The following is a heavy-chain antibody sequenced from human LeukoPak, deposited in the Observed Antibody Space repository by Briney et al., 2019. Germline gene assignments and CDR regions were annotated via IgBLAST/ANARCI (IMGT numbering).Heavy chain of an antibody. CDR1: GGSFSGYY. J-gene: IGHJ3*02. V-gene: IGHV4-34*01. D-gene: IGHD6-19*01. CDR2: INHSGST. Sequence: SETLSLTCAVYGGSFSGYYWSWIRQPPGKGLEWIGEINHSGSTYYNPSLKSRVTISVDTSKNQFSLKLSSVTAADTAVYYCARDRDLAVAGTVAFDIWGQGTMVTVSS. CDR3: ARDRDLAVAGTVAFDI.